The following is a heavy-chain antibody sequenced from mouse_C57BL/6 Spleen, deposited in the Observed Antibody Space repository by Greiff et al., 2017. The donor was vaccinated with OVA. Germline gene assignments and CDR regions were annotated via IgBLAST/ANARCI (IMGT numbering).Heavy chain of an antibody. J-gene: IGHJ1*03. V-gene: IGHV5-4*01. CDR1: GFTFSSYA. CDR3: ASDSLYYYGSSGHFDV. D-gene: IGHD1-1*01. CDR2: ISDGGSYT. Sequence: EVQLVESGGGLVKPGGSLKLSCAASGFTFSSYAMSWVRQTPEKRLEWVATISDGGSYTYYPDNVKGRFTISRDNAKNNLYLQMSHLKSEDTAMYYCASDSLYYYGSSGHFDVWGTGTTVTVSS.